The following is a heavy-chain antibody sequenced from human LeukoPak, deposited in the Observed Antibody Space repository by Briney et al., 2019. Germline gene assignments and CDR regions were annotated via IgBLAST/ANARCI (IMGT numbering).Heavy chain of an antibody. CDR1: GGTFSSYA. D-gene: IGHD2-2*01. CDR2: IIPILGIA. Sequence: GSSVKVSCKASGGTFSSYAISWVRQAPGQGLEWMGRIIPILGIANYAQKFQGRVTITADKSTSTAYMELSSLRSEDTAVYYCARGYCSSTSCYDDNWFDPWGQGTLVTASS. V-gene: IGHV1-69*04. CDR3: ARGYCSSTSCYDDNWFDP. J-gene: IGHJ5*02.